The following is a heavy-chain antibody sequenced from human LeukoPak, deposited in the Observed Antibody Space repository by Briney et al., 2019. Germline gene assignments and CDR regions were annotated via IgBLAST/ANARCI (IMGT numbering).Heavy chain of an antibody. Sequence: SQTLSLTCTVSGGSISSGGYYWSWIRQHPGKGLEGMGYLYYSGSTYYNPSLKSRDTLSVDTSTTQFSLKLSSVTAADTAVYYCARQGVNSYDSSGYYAVYWGQGTLVTVSS. CDR1: GGSISSGGYY. D-gene: IGHD3-22*01. V-gene: IGHV4-31*03. J-gene: IGHJ4*02. CDR2: LYYSGST. CDR3: ARQGVNSYDSSGYYAVY.